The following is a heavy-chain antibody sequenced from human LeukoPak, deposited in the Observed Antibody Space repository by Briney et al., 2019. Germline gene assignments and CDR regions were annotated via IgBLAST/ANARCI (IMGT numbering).Heavy chain of an antibody. V-gene: IGHV3-48*01. CDR2: INSSSSTI. CDR3: ARGAYSSSLGY. CDR1: GFTFSSYA. Sequence: GGSLRLSCAASGFTFSSYAMNWVRQAPGKGLEWVSYINSSSSTIYYADSVKGRFTISRDNAKNSLYLQMNSLRAEDTAVYCCARGAYSSSLGYWGQGTLVTVAS. D-gene: IGHD6-6*01. J-gene: IGHJ4*02.